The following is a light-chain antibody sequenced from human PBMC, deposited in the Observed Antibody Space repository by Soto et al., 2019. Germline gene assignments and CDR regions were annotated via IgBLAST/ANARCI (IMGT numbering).Light chain of an antibody. CDR3: AAWDDSLRGRV. J-gene: IGLJ2*01. CDR2: SDN. V-gene: IGLV1-44*01. Sequence: QSVLTQPPSASGTPGQRVTISCSGSNSNIGSNPVTWYQQLPGTAPKCLIYSDNQRPSGVPDRISGSRSGTSASLAISGLQSEDEAEYYCAAWDDSLRGRVFGGGTKLTVL. CDR1: NSNIGSNP.